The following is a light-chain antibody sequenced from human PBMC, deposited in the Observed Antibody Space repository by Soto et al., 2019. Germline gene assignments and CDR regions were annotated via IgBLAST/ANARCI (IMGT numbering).Light chain of an antibody. Sequence: EILLTQSPGTLSLSPGERATLYCRASQSVSSAYLAWYQQKPGQAPRLLIYGASSRATGIPDRFSGSGSGTDFTITISRLEPEDFAVYYCQQYGNPTLYTFGQGTKVEIK. CDR3: QQYGNPTLYT. CDR1: QSVSSAY. CDR2: GAS. J-gene: IGKJ2*01. V-gene: IGKV3-20*01.